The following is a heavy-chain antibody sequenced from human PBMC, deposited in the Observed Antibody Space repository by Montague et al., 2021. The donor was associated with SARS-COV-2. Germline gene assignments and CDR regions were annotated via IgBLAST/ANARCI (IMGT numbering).Heavy chain of an antibody. CDR3: ARENFSFYGMDV. V-gene: IGHV4-39*07. Sequence: SETLSLTCSVPGSSNTGADRYWSWLNQTHDRGLECLASIHNSGYTYNHPSLRSRVTISVDLAKNQFSLKVSSVTAADTAVYYCARENFSFYGMDVWGQGTTGTVSS. CDR2: IHNSGYT. CDR1: GSSNTGADRY. J-gene: IGHJ6*02.